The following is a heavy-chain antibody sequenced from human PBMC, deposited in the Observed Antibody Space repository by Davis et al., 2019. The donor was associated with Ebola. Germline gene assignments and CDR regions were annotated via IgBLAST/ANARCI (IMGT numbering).Heavy chain of an antibody. V-gene: IGHV4-59*01. CDR3: ARVNYDFWSGYANWFDP. Sequence: SETLSLTCTVSGASISSYYWSWIRQPPGKGLEWIGYIYYSGTTNYNSSLKSRVTISVDASKNQFSLKLSSVTAADTAVYYCARVNYDFWSGYANWFDPWGQGTLVTVSS. D-gene: IGHD3-3*01. CDR2: IYYSGTT. CDR1: GASISSYY. J-gene: IGHJ5*02.